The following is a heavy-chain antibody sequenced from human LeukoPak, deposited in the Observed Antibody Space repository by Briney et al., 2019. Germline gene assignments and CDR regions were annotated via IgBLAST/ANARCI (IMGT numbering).Heavy chain of an antibody. CDR1: RFTFSSYA. CDR3: ARGGVIIGGAFDI. D-gene: IGHD3-10*01. Sequence: PGRSLRLSCAASRFTFSSYALHWVRQAPGKGLEWVALISYDGSNKYYADSVKGRFTISRDNAKNSLYLQMNSLRAEDTAVYYCARGGVIIGGAFDIWGQGTMVTVSS. J-gene: IGHJ3*02. CDR2: ISYDGSNK. V-gene: IGHV3-30-3*01.